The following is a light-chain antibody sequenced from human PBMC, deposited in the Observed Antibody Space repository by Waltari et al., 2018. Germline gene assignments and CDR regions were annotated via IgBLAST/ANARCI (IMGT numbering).Light chain of an antibody. CDR1: QSMNTN. V-gene: IGKV1-39*01. CDR3: QQSYSMFALT. J-gene: IGKJ4*01. CDR2: VTS. Sequence: DIQLTQSPSSLSASVGDRVTITCRASQSMNTNLNWYQERPGKAPKLLIYVTSNLQSGVPSRFSGSASGTDFTLTISSLQPEDFATYYCQQSYSMFALTFGGGTKVEIK.